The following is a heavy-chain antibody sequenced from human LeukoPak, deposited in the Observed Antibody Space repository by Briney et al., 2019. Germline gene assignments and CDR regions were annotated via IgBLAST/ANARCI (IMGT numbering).Heavy chain of an antibody. J-gene: IGHJ4*02. V-gene: IGHV3-30*04. CDR2: ISYDGSDE. CDR1: GLAFSSYS. D-gene: IGHD3-3*01. CDR3: ARDFTPEWFDIH. Sequence: GGSLRLSCVASGLAFSSYSMHWVHQAPGKGLEWVGVISYDGSDEYYTDSVKGRFTISRDNSKNTVYLQMNSLRADDTAVYYCARDFTPEWFDIHWGQGTLVTVS.